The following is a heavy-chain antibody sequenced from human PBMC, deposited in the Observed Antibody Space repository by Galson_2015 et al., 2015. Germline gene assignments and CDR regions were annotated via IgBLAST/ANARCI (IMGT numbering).Heavy chain of an antibody. V-gene: IGHV3-15*01. J-gene: IGHJ4*02. Sequence: YAAPVKGRFTISRDDSKNTLYLQMNSLTTEDTAMYYCTTDPSRFCSSTRCYADFDYWGQGALVTVSS. CDR3: TTDPSRFCSSTRCYADFDY. D-gene: IGHD2-2*01.